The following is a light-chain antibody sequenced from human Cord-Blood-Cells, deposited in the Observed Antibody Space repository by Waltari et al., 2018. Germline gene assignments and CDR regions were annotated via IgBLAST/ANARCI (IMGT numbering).Light chain of an antibody. CDR3: SSYAGSNNYV. J-gene: IGLJ1*01. V-gene: IGLV2-8*01. CDR1: SSDDGGYNY. Sequence: QSALTQPPSASGSPGQSVTIPCTGTSSDDGGYNYVSCYQQHPGKAPKLMIYEVSKRPSGVPDRFSGAKSGNTASLTVSGLQAEDEADYYCSSYAGSNNYVFGTGTKVTVL. CDR2: EVS.